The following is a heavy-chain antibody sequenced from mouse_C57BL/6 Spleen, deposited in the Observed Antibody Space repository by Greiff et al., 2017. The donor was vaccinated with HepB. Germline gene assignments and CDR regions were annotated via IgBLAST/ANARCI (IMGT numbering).Heavy chain of an antibody. Sequence: EVMLVESGGGLVKPGGSLKLSCAASGFTFSDYGMHWVRQAPEKGLEWVAYISSGSSTIYYADTVKGRFTISRDNAKNTLFLQMTSLRSEDTAMYYCANAYYSNAWFAYWGQGTLVTVSA. V-gene: IGHV5-17*01. CDR2: ISSGSSTI. D-gene: IGHD2-5*01. J-gene: IGHJ3*01. CDR3: ANAYYSNAWFAY. CDR1: GFTFSDYG.